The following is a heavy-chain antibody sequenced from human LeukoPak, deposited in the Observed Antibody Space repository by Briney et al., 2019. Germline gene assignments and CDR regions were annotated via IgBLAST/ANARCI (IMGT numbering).Heavy chain of an antibody. CDR3: ARLPPWEWLYFDY. D-gene: IGHD3-3*01. Sequence: PSETLSLTCTVSGGSISSGGYYWSWIRQHPGKGLEWIGYIYYSGSTYYNPSLKSRVTISVDTSKNQFSLKLSSVTAADTAVYYCARLPPWEWLYFDYWGQGTLVTVSS. CDR2: IYYSGST. J-gene: IGHJ4*02. V-gene: IGHV4-31*03. CDR1: GGSISSGGYY.